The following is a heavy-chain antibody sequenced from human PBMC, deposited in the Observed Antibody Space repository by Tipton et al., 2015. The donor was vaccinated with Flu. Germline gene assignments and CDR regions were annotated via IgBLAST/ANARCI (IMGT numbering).Heavy chain of an antibody. V-gene: IGHV5-51*01. Sequence: QLVQSGAEVKKPGESLKISCRASGYSFSNYWIGWVRQMPEKGLEWMGIIYPGDSETKYSPSFQGQVTISADKSISTAYLQWSRLKASDSAIYYCVRHPYCTNAVCPPGYWYFDLWGRGTLVTVSS. J-gene: IGHJ2*01. CDR3: VRHPYCTNAVCPPGYWYFDL. CDR2: IYPGDSET. D-gene: IGHD2-8*01. CDR1: GYSFSNYW.